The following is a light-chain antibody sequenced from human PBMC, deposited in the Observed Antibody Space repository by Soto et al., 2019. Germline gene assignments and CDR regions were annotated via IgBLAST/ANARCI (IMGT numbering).Light chain of an antibody. V-gene: IGKV3-20*01. J-gene: IGKJ1*01. CDR1: QAISGNY. CDR2: GES. CDR3: QHYDTYST. Sequence: EIVLTQSPGTLSLSPGQGASLSCSASQAISGNYLAWYQHKPGQSPRLLIYGESSRATGIPDRFSGSGSGTDFTLTISSLQPDDFATYYCQHYDTYSTFGQGTKVDIK.